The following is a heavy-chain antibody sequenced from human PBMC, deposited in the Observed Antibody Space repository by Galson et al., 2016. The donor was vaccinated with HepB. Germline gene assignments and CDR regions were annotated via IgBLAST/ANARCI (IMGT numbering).Heavy chain of an antibody. CDR3: ARGQFGSSWTPHFDS. Sequence: SETLSLTCNASGGAINSASYYWGWIRQPPGKGLEWIANIYYRGSTYYEPSLKSRVTISVDKSKNHVALELSSVAAADTAMYYCARGQFGSSWTPHFDSWGQGTLVTVSS. J-gene: IGHJ4*02. CDR1: GGAINSASYY. D-gene: IGHD6-13*01. CDR2: IYYRGST. V-gene: IGHV4-39*02.